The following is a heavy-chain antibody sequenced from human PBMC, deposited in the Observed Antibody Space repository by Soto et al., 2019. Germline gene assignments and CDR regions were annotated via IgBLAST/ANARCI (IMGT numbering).Heavy chain of an antibody. CDR2: IYYSGST. CDR1: GGSVSSGSYY. J-gene: IGHJ4*02. D-gene: IGHD4-17*01. V-gene: IGHV4-61*01. Sequence: KPSETLSLTCTVSGGSVSSGSYYWSWIRQPPGKGLEWIGYIYYSGSTNYNPSLKSRVTISVDTSKNQFSLKLSSVTAADTAVYYCARVRYGGTTYYFDYWGQGTLVTVSS. CDR3: ARVRYGGTTYYFDY.